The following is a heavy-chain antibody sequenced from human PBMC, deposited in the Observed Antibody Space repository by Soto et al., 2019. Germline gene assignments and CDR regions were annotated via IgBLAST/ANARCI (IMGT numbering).Heavy chain of an antibody. J-gene: IGHJ3*02. CDR3: AREHNDGHNAFDI. Sequence: PGGSLRLSCAASGFTFSSYGMHWVRQAPGKGLQWVALVWYDGSNQYYADSVKGRFTVSRDNSKNTLHLQLNSLGAEDTAVYFCAREHNDGHNAFDIWGQGTKVTVSS. V-gene: IGHV3-33*01. D-gene: IGHD3-16*01. CDR2: VWYDGSNQ. CDR1: GFTFSSYG.